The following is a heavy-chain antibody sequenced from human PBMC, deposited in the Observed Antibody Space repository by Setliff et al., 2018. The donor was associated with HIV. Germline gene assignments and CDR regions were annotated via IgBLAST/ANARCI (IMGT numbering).Heavy chain of an antibody. CDR1: GGSVSSGSYY. J-gene: IGHJ4*02. D-gene: IGHD6-25*01. V-gene: IGHV4-61*01. Sequence: TLSLTCPVSGGSVSSGSYYWSWIRQPPGKGLEWIGYIYYSGSTKHNPSLKSRVTISLDTSKNQFSLKLTSVTAADTAVYYCARYSPRGYTLTGPYWGQGTLVTVSS. CDR3: ARYSPRGYTLTGPY. CDR2: IYYSGST.